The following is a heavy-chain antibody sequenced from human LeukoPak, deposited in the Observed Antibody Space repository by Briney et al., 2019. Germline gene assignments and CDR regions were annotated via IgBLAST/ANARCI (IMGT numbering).Heavy chain of an antibody. J-gene: IGHJ4*02. CDR2: ISSRSSYI. CDR1: GFTFSSYS. CDR3: AKYDYDSSGYRGGPDLKFDY. D-gene: IGHD3-22*01. V-gene: IGHV3-21*01. Sequence: GGSLRLSCAASGFTFSSYSMNWVRQAPGKGLEWVSSISSRSSYIYYADSVKGRFTISRDNAWNSVSLQMNSLRAEDTAVYYCAKYDYDSSGYRGGPDLKFDYWGQGTLVTVSS.